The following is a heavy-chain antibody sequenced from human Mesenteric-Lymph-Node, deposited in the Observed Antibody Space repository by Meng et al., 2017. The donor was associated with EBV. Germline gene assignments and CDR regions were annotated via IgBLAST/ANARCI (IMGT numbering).Heavy chain of an antibody. CDR1: GFTFNTYS. J-gene: IGHJ4*01. D-gene: IGHD6-19*01. Sequence: EVQLVGSGGGLVKPGGSLRLSCGASGFTFNTYSMNWVRQAPGKGLEWVSSISSRSTSMFYAESVKGRFTISRDNAKNSLFLEMNGLRAEDSAVYYCAREASGWHSEVDYWGHGTLVTVSS. CDR3: AREASGWHSEVDY. CDR2: ISSRSTSM. V-gene: IGHV3-21*01.